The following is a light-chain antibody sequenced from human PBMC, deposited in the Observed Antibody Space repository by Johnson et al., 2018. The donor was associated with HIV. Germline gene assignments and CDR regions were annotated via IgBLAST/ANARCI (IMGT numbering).Light chain of an antibody. CDR1: SSTIGKNY. CDR3: GTWDSSLRAGF. CDR2: DNH. J-gene: IGLJ1*01. Sequence: SVLTQPPSVSAAPGQKVTISCSGRSSTIGKNYVSWYQQLPGTAPKLLIFDNHKRPSGIPDRFPGSKSGTSATLGITGLQIGDEADYYCGTWDSSLRAGFFGTGTKVTVL. V-gene: IGLV1-51*01.